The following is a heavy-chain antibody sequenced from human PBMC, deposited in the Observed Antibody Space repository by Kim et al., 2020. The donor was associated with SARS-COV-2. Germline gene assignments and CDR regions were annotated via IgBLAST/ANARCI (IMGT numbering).Heavy chain of an antibody. V-gene: IGHV3-30*18. CDR2: ISYDGSNK. CDR1: GFTFSSYG. D-gene: IGHD3-10*01. CDR3: AKDRRSSGRGGIDV. J-gene: IGHJ6*02. Sequence: GGSLRLSCAASGFTFSSYGMHWVRQAPGKGLEWVAVISYDGSNKYYADSVKGRFTISRDNSKNTLYLQMNSLRAEDTAVYYCAKDRRSSGRGGIDVWGQGTTVTVSS.